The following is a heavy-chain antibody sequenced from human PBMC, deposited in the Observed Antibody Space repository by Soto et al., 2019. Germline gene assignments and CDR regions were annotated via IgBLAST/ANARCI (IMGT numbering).Heavy chain of an antibody. Sequence: LRLSCAASGFTFSSYTMHWVRQAPGKGLEWVAVISYDGSNKYYADSVKGRFTISRDNSKNTLYLQMNSLRAEDTAVYYCARGTYGFDCWGQGTLVTVSS. CDR3: ARGTYGFDC. CDR2: ISYDGSNK. CDR1: GFTFSSYT. J-gene: IGHJ4*02. V-gene: IGHV3-30-3*01. D-gene: IGHD3-10*01.